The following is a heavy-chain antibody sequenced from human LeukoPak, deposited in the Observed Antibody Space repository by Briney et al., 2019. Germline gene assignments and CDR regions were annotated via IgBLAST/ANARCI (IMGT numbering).Heavy chain of an antibody. CDR1: GFTFSSYS. CDR2: ISGSGSGGST. V-gene: IGHV3-23*01. J-gene: IGHJ3*02. CDR3: ARGSSDYVDAFDI. D-gene: IGHD5-12*01. Sequence: GGSLRLSCAASGFTFSSYSMNWVRQAPGKGLEWVSSISGSGSGGSTYYADSVKGRFTISRDNSKKTLYLQMNSLRADDTAVYYCARGSSDYVDAFDIWGQGTMVTVSA.